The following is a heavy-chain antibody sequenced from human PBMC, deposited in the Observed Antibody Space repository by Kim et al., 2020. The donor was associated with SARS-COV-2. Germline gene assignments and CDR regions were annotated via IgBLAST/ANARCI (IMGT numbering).Heavy chain of an antibody. D-gene: IGHD3-22*01. CDR3: ARDLYYYDSSGYYPDAFDI. CDR1: GYTFTSYA. V-gene: IGHV1-3*01. J-gene: IGHJ3*02. CDR2: INAGNGNT. Sequence: ASVKVSCKASGYTFTSYAMHWVRQAPGQRLEWMGWINAGNGNTKYSQKFQGRVTITRDTSASTAYMELSSLRSEDTAVYYCARDLYYYDSSGYYPDAFDIWGQGTMVTVSS.